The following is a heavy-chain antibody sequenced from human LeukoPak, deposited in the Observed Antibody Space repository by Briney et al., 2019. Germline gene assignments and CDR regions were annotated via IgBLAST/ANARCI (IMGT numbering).Heavy chain of an antibody. D-gene: IGHD2-21*01. CDR3: TTDGDGPLKYFDY. CDR2: IRSKNEGGTT. J-gene: IGHJ4*01. V-gene: IGHV3-15*01. CDR1: GFNFYNAG. Sequence: GGSLRLSCAASGFNFYNAGMSWVRQAPGKGLEWIGHIRSKNEGGTTDYAAPVKGRFTVSRDDSKSTLYLQMNSLKTEDTAVYYCTTDGDGPLKYFDYWGQGTLVTVSS.